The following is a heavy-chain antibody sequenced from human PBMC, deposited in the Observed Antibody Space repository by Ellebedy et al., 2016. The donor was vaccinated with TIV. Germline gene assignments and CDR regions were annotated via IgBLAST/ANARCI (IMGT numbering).Heavy chain of an antibody. V-gene: IGHV3-23*01. J-gene: IGHJ4*02. D-gene: IGHD3-22*01. CDR3: AKGRGGGSDSSAPRYYFDY. Sequence: PGGSLRLSCAASGFTFRSYAMSWVRQAPGKGLEWVSTISHTGSRTYYADSVGGRFTISRDNSKKTLYLQMNSLRAEDTAIYYCAKGRGGGSDSSAPRYYFDYWGLGTLVTVSS. CDR1: GFTFRSYA. CDR2: ISHTGSRT.